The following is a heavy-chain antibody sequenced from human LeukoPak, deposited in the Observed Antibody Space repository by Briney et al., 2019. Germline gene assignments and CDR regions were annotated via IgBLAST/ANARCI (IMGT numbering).Heavy chain of an antibody. D-gene: IGHD6-13*01. CDR1: GGSFSGYY. V-gene: IGHV4-59*08. Sequence: PSETLSLTCAVYGGSFSGYYWSWIRQPPGKGLEWIGYIYYTGSTIYNPSLKSRVTISVDTSKNQFSLKLSSVTAADTAVYYCARHADSSSWYNYFDYWGQGTLVTLSS. J-gene: IGHJ4*02. CDR3: ARHADSSSWYNYFDY. CDR2: IYYTGST.